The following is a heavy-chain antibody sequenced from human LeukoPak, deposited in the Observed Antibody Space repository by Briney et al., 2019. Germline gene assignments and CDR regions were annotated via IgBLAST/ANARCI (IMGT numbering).Heavy chain of an antibody. CDR1: GYTFSGFY. CDR2: INPNSGGT. Sequence: ASVKVSRKASGYTFSGFYIHWVRQAPGQGLEWMGWINPNSGGTNYPQKFQGRVTMTTDTSISTVYMELSRVRSGDTAMYYCARGSGLEGFDYWGQGTLVTVSS. J-gene: IGHJ4*02. CDR3: ARGSGLEGFDY. V-gene: IGHV1-2*02. D-gene: IGHD6-19*01.